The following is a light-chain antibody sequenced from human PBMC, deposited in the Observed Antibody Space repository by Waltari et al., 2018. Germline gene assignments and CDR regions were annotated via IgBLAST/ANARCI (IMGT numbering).Light chain of an antibody. Sequence: QSALTQPASVPGSPGQSITISCTGTRSDIGDYNYVSWYQQHPGKAPNLIIFDVTNRPSGVSDRFSGSKSGNTASLTISALQAEDEGDYYCSSYRSTISVVFGGGTKVTVL. J-gene: IGLJ2*01. CDR1: RSDIGDYNY. V-gene: IGLV2-14*03. CDR3: SSYRSTISVV. CDR2: DVT.